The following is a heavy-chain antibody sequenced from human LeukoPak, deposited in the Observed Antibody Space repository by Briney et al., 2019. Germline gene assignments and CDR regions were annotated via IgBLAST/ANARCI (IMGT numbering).Heavy chain of an antibody. Sequence: GGSLRLSCAASGFTVSSNYMSWVRQAPGKGLEWVSVIYTGGSTYYADSVKARFTISRDNSKNTLYLQMNSLRVEDTAVYYCARDFPGIAVAGTRPLDYWGQGTLVTVSS. J-gene: IGHJ4*02. CDR1: GFTVSSNY. D-gene: IGHD6-19*01. CDR2: IYTGGST. V-gene: IGHV3-53*01. CDR3: ARDFPGIAVAGTRPLDY.